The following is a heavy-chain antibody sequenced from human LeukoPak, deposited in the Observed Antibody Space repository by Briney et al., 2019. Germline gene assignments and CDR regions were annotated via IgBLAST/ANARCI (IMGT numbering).Heavy chain of an antibody. CDR3: ARDGGGSYDSSGYYV. V-gene: IGHV1-69*04. Sequence: SVKVSCKASGDTFSSYAISWVRQAPGQGLEWMGRIIPILGIANYAQKFQGRVTITADKSTSTAYMELSSLRSEDTAVYYCARDGGGSYDSSGYYVWGQGTLVTVSS. CDR1: GDTFSSYA. J-gene: IGHJ4*02. D-gene: IGHD3-22*01. CDR2: IIPILGIA.